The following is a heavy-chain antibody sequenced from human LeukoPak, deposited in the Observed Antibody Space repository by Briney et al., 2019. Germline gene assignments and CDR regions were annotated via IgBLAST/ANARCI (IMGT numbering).Heavy chain of an antibody. D-gene: IGHD3-22*01. CDR3: AKDSSITMIVTLLFDY. CDR1: GFTFSSYA. V-gene: IGHV3-23*01. Sequence: AGGSLRLSCAASGFTFSSYAMSWVRQAPGKGLEWVPAISGSGTSTYYGDSVKGRFTISRDNSKNTLYLQMNSLRAEDTAVYYCAKDSSITMIVTLLFDYWGQGTLVTVSS. J-gene: IGHJ4*02. CDR2: ISGSGTST.